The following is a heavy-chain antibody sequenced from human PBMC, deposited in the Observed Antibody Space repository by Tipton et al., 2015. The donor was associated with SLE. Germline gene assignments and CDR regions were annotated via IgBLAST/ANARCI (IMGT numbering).Heavy chain of an antibody. Sequence: GSLRLSCAASGFTFSSYSMNWVRQAPGKGLEWVSSISSSSSYIYYADSVKGRFTISRDNAKNSLYLQMNSLRAEDTAVYYCARDADVTDAFDIWGQGTMVTVSS. CDR3: ARDADVTDAFDI. CDR1: GFTFSSYS. D-gene: IGHD3-16*01. V-gene: IGHV3-21*01. CDR2: ISSSSSYI. J-gene: IGHJ3*02.